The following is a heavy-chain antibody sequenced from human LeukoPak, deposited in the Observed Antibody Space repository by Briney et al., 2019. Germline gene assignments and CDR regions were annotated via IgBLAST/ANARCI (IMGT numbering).Heavy chain of an antibody. CDR1: AFTFSSYG. CDR3: AKCVWFGELPHDAFDM. J-gene: IGHJ3*02. D-gene: IGHD3-10*01. Sequence: GGSLRLSCAASAFTFSSYGMHWVRQAPGKGLEWVSAISGSGGSTYYADSVKGRFTISRDNSKNTLYLQMNSLRAEDTAVYYCAKCVWFGELPHDAFDMWGQGTMVTVSS. CDR2: ISGSGGST. V-gene: IGHV3-23*01.